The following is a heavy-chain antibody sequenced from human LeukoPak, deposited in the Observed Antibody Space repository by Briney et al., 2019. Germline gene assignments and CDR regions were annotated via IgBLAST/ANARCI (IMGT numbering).Heavy chain of an antibody. Sequence: PSETLSLTCAVSGGSISSSSWWIWVRQPPGKGLEWIGEIYHSGSTSYSPSLKSRVIISVDKSKNQFSLKLSPVTAADTAVYYCARSGSGTYYPDYWGQGTLVTVSS. CDR1: GGSISSSSW. J-gene: IGHJ4*02. D-gene: IGHD3-10*01. V-gene: IGHV4-4*02. CDR3: ARSGSGTYYPDY. CDR2: IYHSGST.